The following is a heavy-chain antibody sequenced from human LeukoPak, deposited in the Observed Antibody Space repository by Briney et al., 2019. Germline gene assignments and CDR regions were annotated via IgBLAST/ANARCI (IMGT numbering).Heavy chain of an antibody. J-gene: IGHJ4*02. V-gene: IGHV3-72*01. CDR1: GFTFSDHY. Sequence: PGGSLRLSCAASGFTFSDHYMDWVRQAPGKGLEWVGRIRNKANSYTTEYAASVKGRFAISRDDSKKSLYLRMNNLKSEDTAVYYCARGRGYYETDFDYWGQRTLVTVSS. CDR3: ARGRGYYETDFDY. D-gene: IGHD2/OR15-2a*01. CDR2: IRNKANSYTT.